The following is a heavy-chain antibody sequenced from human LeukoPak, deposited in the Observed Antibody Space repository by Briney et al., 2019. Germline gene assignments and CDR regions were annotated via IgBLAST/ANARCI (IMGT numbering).Heavy chain of an antibody. V-gene: IGHV3-49*04. CDR3: TREVTTITPYFDY. J-gene: IGHJ4*02. CDR1: GFTFGDYT. CDR2: IRSKADGGTT. Sequence: GGSLRLSCTGCGFTFGDYTMSWVRQGPGKGREWVSFIRSKADGGTTEYAASVKGRSTISTDDSKSIAYLQMNSLKTEDTAVYYCTREVTTITPYFDYWGQGTLVTVSS. D-gene: IGHD5-12*01.